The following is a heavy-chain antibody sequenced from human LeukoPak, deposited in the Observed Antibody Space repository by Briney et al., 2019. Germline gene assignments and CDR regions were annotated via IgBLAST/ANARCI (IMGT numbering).Heavy chain of an antibody. V-gene: IGHV3-21*01. CDR1: GFTFSSYS. CDR2: ISSSSSYI. CDR3: ARDLLMYSSGWYGP. J-gene: IGHJ5*02. Sequence: GGSLRLSCAASGFTFSSYSTNWVRQAPGKGLEWDSSISSSSSYIYYADSVKGRFTISRDNAKNSLYLQMNSLRAEDTAVYYCARDLLMYSSGWYGPSGQGTLVTVSS. D-gene: IGHD6-19*01.